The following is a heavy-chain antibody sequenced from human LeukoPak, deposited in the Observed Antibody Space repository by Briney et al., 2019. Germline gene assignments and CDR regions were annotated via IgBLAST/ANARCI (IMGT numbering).Heavy chain of an antibody. V-gene: IGHV4-61*08. Sequence: SETLSLTCTVSGGSISSGGYYWSWIRQPPGKRLEWIGYLYYSGSTNYNPSLKSRVTISVDTSKNQFSLKLSSVTAADTAVYYCARSYYYDSSDYFDYWGQGTLVTVSS. J-gene: IGHJ4*02. CDR2: LYYSGST. CDR3: ARSYYYDSSDYFDY. D-gene: IGHD3-22*01. CDR1: GGSISSGGYY.